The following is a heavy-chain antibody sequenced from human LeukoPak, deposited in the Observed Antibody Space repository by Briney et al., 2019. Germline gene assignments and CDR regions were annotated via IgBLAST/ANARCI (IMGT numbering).Heavy chain of an antibody. J-gene: IGHJ4*01. CDR2: IFPWDSDT. CDR1: GYSFTNSW. CDR3: ARLTRVSVTVPAGYFDY. Sequence: GESLKISCKGSGYSFTNSWIGWVRQMPGKGLEFMGIIFPWDSDTRYSPSFQGQVTISADKSINTAYLQWSSLKASDTAMYYCARLTRVSVTVPAGYFDYWGQGTLVTVSS. D-gene: IGHD6-13*01. V-gene: IGHV5-51*01.